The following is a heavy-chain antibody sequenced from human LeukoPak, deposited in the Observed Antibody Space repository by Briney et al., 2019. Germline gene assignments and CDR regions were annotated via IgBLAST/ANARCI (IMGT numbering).Heavy chain of an antibody. J-gene: IGHJ4*02. D-gene: IGHD2-2*01. V-gene: IGHV4-34*01. Sequence: PSETLSLTCAVYGGSFSGYYWSWIRQPPGKGLEWIGEINHSGSTNYNPSLESRVTISVDTSKNQFSLKLSSVTAADTAVYYCARSERYCSSTSCRNFDYWGQGTLVTVSS. CDR3: ARSERYCSSTSCRNFDY. CDR2: INHSGST. CDR1: GGSFSGYY.